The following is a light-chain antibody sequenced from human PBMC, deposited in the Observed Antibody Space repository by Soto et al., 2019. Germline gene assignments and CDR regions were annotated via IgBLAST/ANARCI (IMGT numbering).Light chain of an antibody. J-gene: IGKJ5*01. V-gene: IGKV3-11*01. Sequence: EIVLTQSPATLSLSPGEIATLSCRARQSIGSNLAWYQQHPGQASRLLIHDSSSRATGIPARFSGSGSGTDFTLTISSLEPEDFALYYCQQRNNWPPSITFGQGTRLEI. CDR3: QQRNNWPPSIT. CDR2: DSS. CDR1: QSIGSN.